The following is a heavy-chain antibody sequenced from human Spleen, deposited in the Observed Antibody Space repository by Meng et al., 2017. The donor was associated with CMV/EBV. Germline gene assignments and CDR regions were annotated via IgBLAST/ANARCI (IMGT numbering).Heavy chain of an antibody. V-gene: IGHV3-33*03. CDR2: IWYDGSDK. Sequence: GGSLRLSCAASGFAFYTYGMHWVRQAPGKGLEWVAVIWYDGSDKYYEDSVKGRFTISRDNSNNILFLQMNSLRAEDTAVYYCAKDEGDGSGTGGTDYWGQGTLVTVSS. CDR1: GFAFYTYG. J-gene: IGHJ4*02. D-gene: IGHD3-10*01. CDR3: AKDEGDGSGTGGTDY.